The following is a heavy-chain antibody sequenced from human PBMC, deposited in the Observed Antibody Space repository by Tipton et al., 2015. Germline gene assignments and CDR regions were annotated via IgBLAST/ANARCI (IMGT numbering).Heavy chain of an antibody. Sequence: GLVKPSETLSLTCDVSGYSISSGYYWSWIRQPPGKGLEWIGSFFHSGNTFHNPSPRSRVIISVDTSKNQFSLTVTSVTAADTAVYYCARSRYTVTPDSWGQGTLVTVSS. CDR1: GYSISSGYY. CDR2: FFHSGNT. CDR3: ARSRYTVTPDS. J-gene: IGHJ4*02. V-gene: IGHV4-38-2*01. D-gene: IGHD4-17*01.